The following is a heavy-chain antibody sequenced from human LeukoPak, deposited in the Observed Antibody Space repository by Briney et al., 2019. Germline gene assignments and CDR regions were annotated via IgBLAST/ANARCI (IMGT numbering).Heavy chain of an antibody. CDR3: ARELVGATGHDAFDI. CDR2: INPSSGDT. CDR1: GYTFTGYY. D-gene: IGHD1-26*01. J-gene: IGHJ3*02. Sequence: ASVKVSCKASGYTFTGYYMHWVRQAPGQGLEWMGWINPSSGDTNYAQKFQGRVTLTRDTSISTAYMELSRLRSDDMAIYYCARELVGATGHDAFDIWGQGTMVTVSS. V-gene: IGHV1-2*02.